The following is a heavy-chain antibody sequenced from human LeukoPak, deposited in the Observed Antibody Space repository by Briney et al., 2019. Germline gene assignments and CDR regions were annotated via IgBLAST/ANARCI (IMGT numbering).Heavy chain of an antibody. CDR2: IYYSGST. J-gene: IGHJ4*02. V-gene: IGHV4-61*01. Sequence: SETLSLTCTVSGGSVSSDSSFWTWIRQPPGKGLEWIGYIYYSGSTNYNPSLKSRVTISLDASKSQISLKLSSVTAADTAVYYCAGGQRRLQDYWGEGSPLTVSS. CDR1: GGSVSSDSSF. CDR3: AGGQRRLQDY.